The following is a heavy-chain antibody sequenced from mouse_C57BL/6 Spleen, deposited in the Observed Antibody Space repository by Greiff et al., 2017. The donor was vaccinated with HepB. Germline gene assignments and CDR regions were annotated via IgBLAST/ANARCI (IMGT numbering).Heavy chain of an antibody. CDR3: ARGGYGSSLLAY. CDR1: GYAFTNYL. CDR2: INTGSGGT. D-gene: IGHD1-1*01. Sequence: QVQLKESGAELVRPGTSVKVSCKASGYAFTNYLIEWVKQRPGQGLEWIGVINTGSGGTNYNEKFKGKVTLTADKSSSTAYMQLSSLASEDSAVYFCARGGYGSSLLAYWGQGTLVTVSA. J-gene: IGHJ3*01. V-gene: IGHV1-54*01.